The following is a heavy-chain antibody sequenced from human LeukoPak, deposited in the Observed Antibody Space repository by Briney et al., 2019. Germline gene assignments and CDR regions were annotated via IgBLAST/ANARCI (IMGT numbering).Heavy chain of an antibody. V-gene: IGHV1-2*02. Sequence: EASVKVSCKASGYTFTGYYMHWVRQAPGQGLEWMGWINPNSGGTNYAQKFQGRVTMTMDTSISTAYMELSRLRSDDTAVYYCARDPTIFGVVISWFDPWGQGTLVTVSS. CDR3: ARDPTIFGVVISWFDP. CDR1: GYTFTGYY. J-gene: IGHJ5*02. D-gene: IGHD3-3*01. CDR2: INPNSGGT.